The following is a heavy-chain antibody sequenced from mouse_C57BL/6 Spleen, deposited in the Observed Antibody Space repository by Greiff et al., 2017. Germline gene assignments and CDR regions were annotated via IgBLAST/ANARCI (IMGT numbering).Heavy chain of an antibody. CDR1: GYSITSGYY. CDR2: ISYDGSN. D-gene: IGHD3-3*01. J-gene: IGHJ2*01. V-gene: IGHV3-6*01. Sequence: VQLKESGPGLVKPSQSLSLTCSVTGYSITSGYYWNWIRQFPGNKLEWMGYISYDGSNNYNPSIKNRITITRDTSKNQFFLKLNSVTPEDTAKYYGAGDKGTVLDYWGQGTTLTVSS. CDR3: AGDKGTVLDY.